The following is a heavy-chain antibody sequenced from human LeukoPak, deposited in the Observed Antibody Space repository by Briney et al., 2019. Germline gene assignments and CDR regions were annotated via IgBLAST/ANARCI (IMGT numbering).Heavy chain of an antibody. D-gene: IGHD3/OR15-3a*01. CDR1: GFTLSDYY. J-gene: IGHJ4*02. Sequence: GGSLRLSCAASGFTLSDYYMSWIRQAPGKGLEWVSYSSSSGSTIYYADSVKGRFAISRDNAKDSLYLQMNSLRAEDTAVYYCARRRDFIDYWGQGTLVTVSS. CDR3: ARRRDFIDY. CDR2: SSSSGSTI. V-gene: IGHV3-11*01.